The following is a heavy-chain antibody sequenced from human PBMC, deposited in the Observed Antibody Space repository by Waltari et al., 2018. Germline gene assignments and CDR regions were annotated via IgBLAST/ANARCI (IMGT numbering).Heavy chain of an antibody. Sequence: EVQLLESGGGLVQPGGFLSLPCAASGFTFRTYSMSWVRQVPGKGLEWVSSISGSGTGTYYADSVKVRFTISRDNSKNTLSLQMNSLRAEDAALYYCATFNGDYWGQGTLVTISS. J-gene: IGHJ4*02. CDR3: ATFNGDY. CDR2: ISGSGTGT. CDR1: GFTFRTYS. V-gene: IGHV3-23*01. D-gene: IGHD2-8*01.